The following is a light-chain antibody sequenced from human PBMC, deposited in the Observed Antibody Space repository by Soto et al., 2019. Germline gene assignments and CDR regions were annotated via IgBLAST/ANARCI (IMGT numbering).Light chain of an antibody. CDR3: LQHNSYPSIT. V-gene: IGKV1-5*03. CDR2: KAS. CDR1: QNIYTW. Sequence: DYQVTQSPSTLSASVGDRVTITCRASQNIYTWLAWYQQKPGIAPKLLIHKASTLESGVPSRFSGSGSGTEFTLTISSLQPEDFATYYCLQHNSYPSITFGQGTRLEIK. J-gene: IGKJ5*01.